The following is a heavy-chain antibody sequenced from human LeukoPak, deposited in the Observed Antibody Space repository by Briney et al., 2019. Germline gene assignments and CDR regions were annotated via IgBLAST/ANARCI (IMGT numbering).Heavy chain of an antibody. D-gene: IGHD3-22*01. V-gene: IGHV1-69*04. CDR2: IIPIFGIA. CDR3: VRGSYYYDSSGPEAP. Sequence: SVKVSCKASGGTFSSYAISWVRQAPGQGLEWMGRIIPIFGIANYAQKFQGRVTITADKSTSTAYMELSSLRSEDTAVYYCVRGSYYYDSSGPEAPWGQGTLVTVSS. CDR1: GGTFSSYA. J-gene: IGHJ5*02.